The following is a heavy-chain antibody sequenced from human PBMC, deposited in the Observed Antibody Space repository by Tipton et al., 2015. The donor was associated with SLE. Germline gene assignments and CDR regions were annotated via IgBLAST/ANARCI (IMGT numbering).Heavy chain of an antibody. CDR2: INHSGST. V-gene: IGHV4-34*01. D-gene: IGHD2-2*01. J-gene: IGHJ4*02. CDR3: AREHLGSKYQLLYFGY. CDR1: GGSFSGYY. Sequence: TLSLTCAVYGGSFSGYYWSWIRQPPGKGLEWIGEINHSGSTNYNPSLKSRVTISVDTSKNQFSLKLSSVTAADTAVYFCAREHLGSKYQLLYFGYWGQGTLVTVSS.